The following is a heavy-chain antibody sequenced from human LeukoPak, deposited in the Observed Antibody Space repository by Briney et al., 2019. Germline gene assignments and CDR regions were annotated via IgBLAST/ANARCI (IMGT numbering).Heavy chain of an antibody. CDR1: GFSFSNYG. J-gene: IGHJ4*01. Sequence: GRSLTLSCAASGFSFSNYGMSWFRQAPGKGLEWVSTINTRADETHYADSVRGRFTIFRDNSKSTLALHMSNLRVEDTAVYYCERDPSDYEWQRGWYRDFWGRESQVTVSS. CDR3: ERDPSDYEWQRGWYRDF. D-gene: IGHD6-19*01. V-gene: IGHV3-23*01. CDR2: INTRADET.